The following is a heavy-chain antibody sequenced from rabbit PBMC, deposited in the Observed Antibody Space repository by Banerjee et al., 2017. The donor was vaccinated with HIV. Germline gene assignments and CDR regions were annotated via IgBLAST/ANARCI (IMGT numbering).Heavy chain of an antibody. Sequence: QEQLKETGGGLVQPGGSLTLSCKASGFDFSRYYMSWVRQAPGKGLEWIACIYNGDGSTYYASWVNGRFTISRSTSLNTVTLQMTSLTAADTATYFCAREGYDDYESYFNLWGPGTLVTVS. CDR2: IYNGDGST. D-gene: IGHD2-1*01. V-gene: IGHV1S47*01. CDR1: GFDFSRYY. J-gene: IGHJ4*01. CDR3: AREGYDDYESYFNL.